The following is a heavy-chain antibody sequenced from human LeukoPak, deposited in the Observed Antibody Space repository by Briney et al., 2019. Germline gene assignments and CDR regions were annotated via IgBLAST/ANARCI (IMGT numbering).Heavy chain of an antibody. D-gene: IGHD3-10*01. CDR2: IKQDGSEK. V-gene: IGHV3-7*01. CDR1: GFTFSSYW. Sequence: GGSLRLSCAASGFTFSSYWMSWVRQAPGKGLEWVANIKQDGSEKYYVDSVKGRFTISRDNAKNSLYLQMNSLRAEDTAVYYCAKDLTELWFGELLNWGQGTLVTVSS. CDR3: AKDLTELWFGELLN. J-gene: IGHJ4*02.